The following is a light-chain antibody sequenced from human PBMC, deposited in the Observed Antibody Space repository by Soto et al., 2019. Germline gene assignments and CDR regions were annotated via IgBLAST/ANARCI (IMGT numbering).Light chain of an antibody. Sequence: DIPLTQSPSSLSASLRYRFTIACRAIQGISNYLAWYQQKPGKAPNLLIYAASTLQSGVPSRFSGSGSGTDFTLTISSLQPEDFATYYCQQLDSYPITSGQGTRLEIK. J-gene: IGKJ5*01. CDR1: QGISNY. CDR3: QQLDSYPIT. CDR2: AAS. V-gene: IGKV1-9*01.